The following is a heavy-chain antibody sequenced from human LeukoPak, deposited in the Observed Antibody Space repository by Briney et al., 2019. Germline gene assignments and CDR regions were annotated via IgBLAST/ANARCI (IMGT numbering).Heavy chain of an antibody. Sequence: SETLFLTCTVSGGSIDTYYWNWIRQPPGKGLEWIGYVFHTGSTNYNPSLKSRVTISVDTSKNQFSLKLSSVTAADTAVYYCARDRGSQLFIDYWGQGTLVTVSS. J-gene: IGHJ4*02. CDR2: VFHTGST. CDR3: ARDRGSQLFIDY. D-gene: IGHD1-26*01. V-gene: IGHV4-59*01. CDR1: GGSIDTYY.